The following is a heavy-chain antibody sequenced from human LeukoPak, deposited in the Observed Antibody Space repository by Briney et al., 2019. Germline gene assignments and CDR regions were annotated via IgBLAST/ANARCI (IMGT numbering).Heavy chain of an antibody. J-gene: IGHJ4*02. CDR3: ARELYPYYYGSGSYVGYFDY. CDR1: GGTFSSYA. Sequence: SVKVSCKASGGTFSSYAISWVRQAPGQGLEWMGRIIPILGIANYAQKFQGRVTITADKSTSTAYMELSSLRSEDTAVYYCARELYPYYYGSGSYVGYFDYWGQGILVTVSS. D-gene: IGHD3-10*01. V-gene: IGHV1-69*04. CDR2: IIPILGIA.